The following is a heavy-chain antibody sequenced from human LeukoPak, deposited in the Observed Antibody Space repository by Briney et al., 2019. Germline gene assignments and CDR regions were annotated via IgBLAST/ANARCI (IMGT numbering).Heavy chain of an antibody. V-gene: IGHV3-20*01. J-gene: IGHJ3*02. CDR3: AKTYYYDSSGYYHGAFDI. CDR2: INWNGNYI. CDR1: GFTFDDYG. D-gene: IGHD3-22*01. Sequence: GGSLRLSCAASGFTFDDYGMNWVRQAPGKGLEWVAGINWNGNYIGYADSVKGRFTISRDNVENSLYLQMNSLRAEDTALYHCAKTYYYDSSGYYHGAFDIWGQGTMVTVSS.